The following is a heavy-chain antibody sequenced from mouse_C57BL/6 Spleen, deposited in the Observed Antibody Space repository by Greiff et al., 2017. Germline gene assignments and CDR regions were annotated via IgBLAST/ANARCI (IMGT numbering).Heavy chain of an antibody. CDR3: TRDDYDAAFFAY. Sequence: VQLQQSGAELVRPGASVTLSCKASGYTFTDYEMHWVKQTPVHGLEWIGAIVPETGGTAYNQKFKGKAILTADKSSSTAYMELRSLTSEDSAVYYCTRDDYDAAFFAYWGQGTLVTVSA. J-gene: IGHJ3*01. V-gene: IGHV1-15*01. CDR2: IVPETGGT. D-gene: IGHD2-4*01. CDR1: GYTFTDYE.